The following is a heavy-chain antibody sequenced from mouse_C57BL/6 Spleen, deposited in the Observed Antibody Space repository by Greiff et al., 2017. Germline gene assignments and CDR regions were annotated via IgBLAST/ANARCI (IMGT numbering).Heavy chain of an antibody. V-gene: IGHV1-82*01. CDR1: GYAFSSSW. CDR3: ARRGNIGAMDY. D-gene: IGHD2-14*01. J-gene: IGHJ4*01. Sequence: QVQLKESGPELVKPGASVKISCKASGYAFSSSWMNWVKQRPGKGLEWIGRIYPGDGDTNYNGKFKGKATLTADKSSSTAYMQLSSLTSEDSAVYFCARRGNIGAMDYWGQGTSVTVSS. CDR2: IYPGDGDT.